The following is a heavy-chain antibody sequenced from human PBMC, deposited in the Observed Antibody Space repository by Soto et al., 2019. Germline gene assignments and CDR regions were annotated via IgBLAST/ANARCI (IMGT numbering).Heavy chain of an antibody. CDR3: ARDKDYMLDY. V-gene: IGHV1-18*01. J-gene: IGHJ4*02. CDR1: GYTFTRNG. D-gene: IGHD4-4*01. Sequence: QVQLVQSGAEVKEPGASVKVSCKPSGYTFTRNGISWVRQAPGQGLEWVGWISTNSGNTDYAQKLQGRVTLTTDTSTNTAYLELRSLRSDDTAVYYCARDKDYMLDYWVQGTLVTVSS. CDR2: ISTNSGNT.